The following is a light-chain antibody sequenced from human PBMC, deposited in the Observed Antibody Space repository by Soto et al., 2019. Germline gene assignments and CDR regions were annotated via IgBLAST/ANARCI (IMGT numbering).Light chain of an antibody. Sequence: DIQMTQSPSTLSASVGDRVTITCRASQSISSWLAWYQQKPGKAPNLLIYKASSLESGVPSRFSGSGSGTEFTLTLSSLQPDDFATYYCQQYNTYWTFGQGTKVDIK. CDR3: QQYNTYWT. CDR2: KAS. J-gene: IGKJ1*01. CDR1: QSISSW. V-gene: IGKV1-5*03.